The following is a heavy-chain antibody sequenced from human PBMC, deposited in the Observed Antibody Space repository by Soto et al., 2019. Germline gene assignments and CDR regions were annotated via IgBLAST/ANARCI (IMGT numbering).Heavy chain of an antibody. CDR3: ARGGYYDSSGSRNYHYYGMNV. CDR2: ISAYNGNT. V-gene: IGHV1-18*01. Sequence: ASVKVSCKASGYTFTSYGISWVRQAPGQGLEWMGWISAYNGNTNYAQKLQGRVTTTTDTSTSTAYMELRSLRSDDTAMYYCARGGYYDSSGSRNYHYYGMNVWGQGTTVTVSS. D-gene: IGHD3-22*01. J-gene: IGHJ6*02. CDR1: GYTFTSYG.